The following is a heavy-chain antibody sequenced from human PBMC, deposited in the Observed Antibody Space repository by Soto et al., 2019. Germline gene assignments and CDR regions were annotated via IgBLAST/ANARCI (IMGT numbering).Heavy chain of an antibody. Sequence: EALSVTSIVSGGSVSSGSYYWSWIRQPPGKGLEWIGYIYYSGSTNYNPSLKSRVTISVDTSKNQFSLKLSSVTAADTAVYYCARANCYDSPFDYWGQGTLVTVSS. CDR1: GGSVSSGSYY. V-gene: IGHV4-61*01. CDR2: IYYSGST. D-gene: IGHD3-22*01. CDR3: ARANCYDSPFDY. J-gene: IGHJ4*02.